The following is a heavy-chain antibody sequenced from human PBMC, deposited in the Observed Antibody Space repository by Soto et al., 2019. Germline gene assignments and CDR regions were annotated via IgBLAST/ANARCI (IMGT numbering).Heavy chain of an antibody. J-gene: IGHJ3*02. D-gene: IGHD3-3*01. Sequence: SETLSLTCAVYGGSLSGYYWSWIRQPPGKALEWIGEINHSGSTNYNPSLKSRVTISVDTSKNQFSLKLSSVTAADTAVYYCARGARRAVLRFLEWLLHDAFDIWGQGTMVTVSS. CDR2: INHSGST. V-gene: IGHV4-34*01. CDR1: GGSLSGYY. CDR3: ARGARRAVLRFLEWLLHDAFDI.